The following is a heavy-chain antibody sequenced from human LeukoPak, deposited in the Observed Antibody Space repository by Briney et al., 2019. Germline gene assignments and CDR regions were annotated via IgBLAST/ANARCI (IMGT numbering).Heavy chain of an antibody. V-gene: IGHV3-23*01. Sequence: GGSLRLSCAASGFTFNTYAMAWVRQAPGKGLEWVTGITSSGDPIYYADSVKGRFTISRDNSKNTLYLQMNSLTTEDTAVYFCAKGAPIGWAVVDYWGQGTLVTVSS. CDR3: AKGAPIGWAVVDY. CDR1: GFTFNTYA. D-gene: IGHD6-19*01. CDR2: ITSSGDPI. J-gene: IGHJ4*02.